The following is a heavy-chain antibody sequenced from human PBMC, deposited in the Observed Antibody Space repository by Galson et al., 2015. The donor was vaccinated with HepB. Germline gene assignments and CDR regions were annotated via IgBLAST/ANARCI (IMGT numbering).Heavy chain of an antibody. Sequence: SVKVSCKASGGTFSSYAISWVRQAPGQGLEWMGGIIPIFGTANYAQKFQGGVTITADESTSTAYMELSSLRSEDTAVYYCARGRYNWNYMGQDYYYGMDVWGQGTTVTVSS. D-gene: IGHD1-7*01. CDR2: IIPIFGTA. CDR3: ARGRYNWNYMGQDYYYGMDV. CDR1: GGTFSSYA. J-gene: IGHJ6*02. V-gene: IGHV1-69*13.